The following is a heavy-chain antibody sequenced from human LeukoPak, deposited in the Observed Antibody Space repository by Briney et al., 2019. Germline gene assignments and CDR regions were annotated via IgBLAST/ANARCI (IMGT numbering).Heavy chain of an antibody. J-gene: IGHJ4*02. CDR3: VKDFGRVRGTPDS. CDR1: GFVFSTYT. D-gene: IGHD3-16*01. CDR2: ISGSGNGFSI. Sequence: GGSLRLSCSASGFVFSTYTMYWVRQTPGKGPEYVSTISGSGNGFSIYYADSVKGRFTISRDDSKSILYLQMNGLRSEDTAAYYCVKDFGRVRGTPDSWGQGTLVTVSS. V-gene: IGHV3-64D*06.